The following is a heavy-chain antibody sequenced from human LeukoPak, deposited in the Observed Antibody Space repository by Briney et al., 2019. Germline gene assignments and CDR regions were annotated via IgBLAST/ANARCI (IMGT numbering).Heavy chain of an antibody. V-gene: IGHV3-33*08. Sequence: PGGSLRLSCVATGFIFSSYAMHWVRQAPGKGLEWVAFIWYDGSNKYYGDSVKGRFTISRDNSKNTLYLQMNSLGAEDTAVYYCARDQASGFDYWGQGTLVTVSS. J-gene: IGHJ4*02. CDR3: ARDQASGFDY. D-gene: IGHD1-26*01. CDR2: IWYDGSNK. CDR1: GFIFSSYA.